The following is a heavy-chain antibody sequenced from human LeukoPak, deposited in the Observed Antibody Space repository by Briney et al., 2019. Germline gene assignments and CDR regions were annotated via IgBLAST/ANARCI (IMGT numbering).Heavy chain of an antibody. J-gene: IGHJ6*02. D-gene: IGHD2-21*01. CDR1: GFTFRSYW. Sequence: GGSLRLSCAASGFTFRSYWMNWVRQAPGKGLVWVANIKKDGSKKTYVDSVKGRFTISRDNDENSLFLQMSRLRAEDTAVYYCARDMDPYFCYAMDVGGQGRTLTVYS. CDR3: ARDMDPYFCYAMDV. CDR2: IKKDGSKK. V-gene: IGHV3-7*03.